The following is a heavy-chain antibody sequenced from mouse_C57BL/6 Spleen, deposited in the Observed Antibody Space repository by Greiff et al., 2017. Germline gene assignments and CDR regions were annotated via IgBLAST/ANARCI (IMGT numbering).Heavy chain of an antibody. D-gene: IGHD1-1*01. V-gene: IGHV1-18*01. Sequence: VQLQQSGPELVKPGASVKIPCTASGYTFTDYNMDWVKQSHGKSLEWIGDINPNNGGTIYNQKFKGKATLTVDKSSSTAYMELRSLTSEDTAVYYCAVRYLYAMDYWGQGTSVTVSS. CDR3: AVRYLYAMDY. CDR2: INPNNGGT. CDR1: GYTFTDYN. J-gene: IGHJ4*01.